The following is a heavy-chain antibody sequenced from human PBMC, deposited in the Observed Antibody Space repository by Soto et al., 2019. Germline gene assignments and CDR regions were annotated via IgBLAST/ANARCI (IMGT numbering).Heavy chain of an antibody. D-gene: IGHD4-17*01. V-gene: IGHV3-23*01. CDR3: AKVPSGDYGYFDY. CDR1: GFTFSSYA. J-gene: IGHJ4*02. CDR2: ISGSGGST. Sequence: PGGSLRLSCAASGFTFSSYAMSWVRQAPGKGLEWVSAISGSGGSTYYADSVKGRFTISRDNSKNALYLQMNSLRAEDTAVYYCAKVPSGDYGYFDYWGQGTLVTVSS.